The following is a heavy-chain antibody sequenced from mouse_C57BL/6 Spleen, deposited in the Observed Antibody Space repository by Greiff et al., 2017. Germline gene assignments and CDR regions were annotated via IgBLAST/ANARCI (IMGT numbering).Heavy chain of an antibody. J-gene: IGHJ2*01. D-gene: IGHD1-1*02. V-gene: IGHV1-50*01. Sequence: QVQLQQPGAELVKPGASVKLSCKASGYTFTSYWMQWVKQRPGQGLEWIGEIDPSDSYTNYNQKFKGKATLTVDTSSSTAYMQLSSLTSEDSAVYYCARWWSDYFDYWGQGTTLTVSS. CDR3: ARWWSDYFDY. CDR1: GYTFTSYW. CDR2: IDPSDSYT.